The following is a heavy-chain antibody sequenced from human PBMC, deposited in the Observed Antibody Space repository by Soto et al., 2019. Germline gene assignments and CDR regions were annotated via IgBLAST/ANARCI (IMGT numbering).Heavy chain of an antibody. D-gene: IGHD3-22*01. CDR1: GGSISSGSYY. CDR3: AGGGGGSGCF. V-gene: IGHV4-31*03. Sequence: QVQLQESGPGLVKPSETLSLTCTVSGGSISSGSYYWSWIRQHPGKGLEWIGYIYNSGNTYYNPSRRRRVRVAIETSKNQFSLGRGKGTAADAAVFYWAGGGGGSGCFWGQGTLVTVSS. CDR2: IYNSGNT. J-gene: IGHJ4*02.